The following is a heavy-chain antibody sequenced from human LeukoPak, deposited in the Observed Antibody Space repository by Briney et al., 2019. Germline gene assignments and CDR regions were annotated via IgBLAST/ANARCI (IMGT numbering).Heavy chain of an antibody. D-gene: IGHD3-10*01. CDR1: GFTFSSYW. CDR3: ARLGPGMNFFYFDY. CDR2: INSDGSRT. V-gene: IGHV3-74*01. Sequence: GGSLRLSCAASGFTFSSYWMHWVRQAPGKGLVWVSRINSDGSRTSYADSVNGRLTISRDNAKNSLYLHINSLRSEDTAVYYCARLGPGMNFFYFDYWGQGTLVTVSS. J-gene: IGHJ4*02.